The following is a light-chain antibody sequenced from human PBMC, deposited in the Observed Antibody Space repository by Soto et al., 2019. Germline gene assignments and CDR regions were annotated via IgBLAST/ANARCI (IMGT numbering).Light chain of an antibody. CDR3: AAWDDPLTGFLV. CDR2: RDN. J-gene: IGLJ3*02. Sequence: QSVLTQPSSASGTPGQRGTIFCSGGSSNIGSTSVNWYQQRPGTAPKLLIYRDNQRPPGVPDRFSGSKSGTSASLAISGLQSEDEADYSCAAWDDPLTGFLVFGGGTKLTVL. CDR1: SSNIGSTS. V-gene: IGLV1-44*01.